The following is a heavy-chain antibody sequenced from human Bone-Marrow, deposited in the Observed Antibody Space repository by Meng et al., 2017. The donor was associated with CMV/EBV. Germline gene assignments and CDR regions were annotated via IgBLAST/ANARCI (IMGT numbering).Heavy chain of an antibody. CDR3: ASLRYNY. J-gene: IGHJ4*02. D-gene: IGHD3-16*02. CDR1: GFTFRNYG. CDR2: IRDCGGGT. V-gene: IGHV3-23*01. Sequence: GESLMISCVSSGFTFRNYGLTWVRQAPGKGLEWVSVIRDCGGGTLYADSVKGRFIISRDNSKTTLYLQMNSLRAEDTAVYYCASLRYNYWGQGTQVTVSS.